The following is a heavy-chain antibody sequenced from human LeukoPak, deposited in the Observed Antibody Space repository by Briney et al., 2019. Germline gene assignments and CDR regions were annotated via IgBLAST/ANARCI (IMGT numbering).Heavy chain of an antibody. Sequence: ASVKVSCKASGYTFTSYGISWVRQAPGQGLEWMGWISAYNGNTNYAQKLQGRVTMTTDTSTSTAYMELRSLRSDDTAVYYCARGRITMIVGDAFDIWGQGTMVTVSS. D-gene: IGHD3-22*01. CDR2: ISAYNGNT. CDR3: ARGRITMIVGDAFDI. CDR1: GYTFTSYG. J-gene: IGHJ3*02. V-gene: IGHV1-18*01.